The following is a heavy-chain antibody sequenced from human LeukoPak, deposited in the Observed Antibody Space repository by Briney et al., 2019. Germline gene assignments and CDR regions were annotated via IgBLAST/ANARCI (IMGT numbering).Heavy chain of an antibody. Sequence: GGSLRLSCAASGFIFSSYGMHWVRQAPGKGLEWVAVIWFDGTNRNYADSVKGRFTISRDNSKNTLYLQMNSLRVEDTAVYYCASHGGLWGQGTLVTAYS. CDR2: IWFDGTNR. D-gene: IGHD5-12*01. CDR3: ASHGGL. J-gene: IGHJ4*02. CDR1: GFIFSSYG. V-gene: IGHV3-33*01.